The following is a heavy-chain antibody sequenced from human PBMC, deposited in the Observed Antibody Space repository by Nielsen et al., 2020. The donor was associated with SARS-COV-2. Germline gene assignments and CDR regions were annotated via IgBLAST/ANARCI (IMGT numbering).Heavy chain of an antibody. Sequence: GESLKISCAASGFTFSSYSMNWVRQAPGKGLEWVSYISSSSSTVYYADSVKGRFTISRDNSKNTLYLQMNSLRAEDTAVYYCARDNGAAFDIWGQGTMVTVSS. CDR2: ISSSSSTV. CDR1: GFTFSSYS. J-gene: IGHJ3*02. V-gene: IGHV3-48*01. CDR3: ARDNGAAFDI. D-gene: IGHD3-10*01.